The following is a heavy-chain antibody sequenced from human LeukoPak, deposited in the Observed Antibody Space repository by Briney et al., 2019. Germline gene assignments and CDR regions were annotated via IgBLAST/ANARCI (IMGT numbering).Heavy chain of an antibody. J-gene: IGHJ4*02. CDR1: GYTFTSYV. CDR2: ISAYNGNT. CDR3: ARGARYYYDSTGPDY. V-gene: IGHV1-18*01. D-gene: IGHD3-22*01. Sequence: ASVKVSCKASGYTFTSYVITWVRQAPGQGLVWMGWISAYNGNTNYAQKLQGRVTMTTDTSTSAAYMELRSLRSDDTAVYYCARGARYYYDSTGPDYWGQGTLVTVSS.